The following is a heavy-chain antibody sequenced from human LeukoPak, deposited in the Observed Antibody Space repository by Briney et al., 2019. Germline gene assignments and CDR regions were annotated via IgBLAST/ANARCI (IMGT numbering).Heavy chain of an antibody. CDR1: GGSISSGDYY. Sequence: PSETLSLTCTVSGGSISSGDYYWSWIRQPPGKGLGWIGYIYYSGSTYYNPSLKSRVTISVDTSKNQFSLKLSSVTAADTAVYYCARPKLGYNWFDPWGQGTLVTASS. J-gene: IGHJ5*02. CDR2: IYYSGST. CDR3: ARPKLGYNWFDP. D-gene: IGHD7-27*01. V-gene: IGHV4-30-4*08.